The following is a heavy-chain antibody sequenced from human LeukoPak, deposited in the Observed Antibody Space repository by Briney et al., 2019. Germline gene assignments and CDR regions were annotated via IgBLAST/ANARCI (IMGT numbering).Heavy chain of an antibody. J-gene: IGHJ4*02. D-gene: IGHD2-2*01. V-gene: IGHV3-11*01. CDR2: ISSSGSTI. CDR3: ARDSVPAAIVDY. Sequence: GGSLRLSCAASGFTFSDYYRSWIRQAPGKGLEWVSYISSSGSTIYYADSVKGRFTISRDNAKNSLYLQMNSLRAEDTAVYYCARDSVPAAIVDYWGQGTLVTVSS. CDR1: GFTFSDYY.